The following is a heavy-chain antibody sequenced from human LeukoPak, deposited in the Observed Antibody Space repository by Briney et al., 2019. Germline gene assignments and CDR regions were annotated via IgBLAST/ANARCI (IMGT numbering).Heavy chain of an antibody. Sequence: ASVKVSCKASGYTFTSYYMHWVRQAPGQGLEWMGIINPSGGSTSYAQKFQGRVTMTRDTSTSTVYMELSSLRSEDTAVYYCARGDMVWSGYYSSFDYWGQGTLVTVSS. V-gene: IGHV1-46*01. CDR1: GYTFTSYY. CDR3: ARGDMVWSGYYSSFDY. J-gene: IGHJ4*02. D-gene: IGHD3-3*01. CDR2: INPSGGST.